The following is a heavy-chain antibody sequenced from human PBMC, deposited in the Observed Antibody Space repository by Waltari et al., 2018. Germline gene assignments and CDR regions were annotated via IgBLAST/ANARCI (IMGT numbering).Heavy chain of an antibody. CDR1: GGSISGSSYY. V-gene: IGHV4-39*01. CDR3: ASLPNGSGSKFDY. J-gene: IGHJ4*02. Sequence: QLQLQESGPGLVKPSETLSLTCTVSGGSISGSSYYWVWIRQPPGKGLEWIASICCSGSTYQNPSLQSRVTISVDTSKNQFSLKLSSVTAADTAEYYCASLPNGSGSKFDYWGQGTLVTVSS. D-gene: IGHD3-10*01. CDR2: ICCSGST.